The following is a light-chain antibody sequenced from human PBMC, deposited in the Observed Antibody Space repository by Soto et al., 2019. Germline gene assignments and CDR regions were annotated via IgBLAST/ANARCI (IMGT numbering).Light chain of an antibody. CDR2: DDN. V-gene: IGLV1-51*01. CDR1: SSDVGNYNL. CDR3: GSWDSSLSAYV. J-gene: IGLJ1*01. Sequence: QSALTQPASVSGSPGQSITISCTGTSSDVGNYNLVSWYQQHPGKAPKLLIYDDNKRPSGIPDRFSGSKSGTSATLGITGFQTGDEADYYCGSWDSSLSAYVFGTGTKVTVL.